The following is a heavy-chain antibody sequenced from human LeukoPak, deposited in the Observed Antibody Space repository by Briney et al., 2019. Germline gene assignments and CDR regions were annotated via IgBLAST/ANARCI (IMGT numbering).Heavy chain of an antibody. J-gene: IGHJ6*02. CDR2: MNPNSGNT. CDR3: ARDWHYDSSGYYYGLSDYYYGMDV. CDR1: GYTFTSYD. V-gene: IGHV1-8*01. D-gene: IGHD3-22*01. Sequence: GASVKVSCKASGYTFTSYDINWVRQATGQGLEWMGWMNPNSGNTGYAQKLQGRVTMTTDTSTSTAYMELRSLRSDDTAVYYCARDWHYDSSGYYYGLSDYYYGMDVWGQGTTVTVSS.